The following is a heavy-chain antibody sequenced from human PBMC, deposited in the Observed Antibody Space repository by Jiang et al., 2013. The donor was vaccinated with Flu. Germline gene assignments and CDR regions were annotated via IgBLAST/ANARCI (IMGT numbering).Heavy chain of an antibody. J-gene: IGHJ6*03. CDR3: VRDNGYSDSGGSYYSNMDV. CDR2: INSDGSST. Sequence: GPVWVSRINSDGSSTGYADSVKGRFTILRDNAKNTLYLQMNSLRAEDTAVYYCVRDNGYSDSGGSYYSNMDVWGKGTTVTVSS. D-gene: IGHD3-22*01. V-gene: IGHV3-74*01.